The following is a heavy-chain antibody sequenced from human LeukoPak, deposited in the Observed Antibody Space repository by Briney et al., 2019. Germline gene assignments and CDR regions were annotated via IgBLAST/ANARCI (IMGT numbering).Heavy chain of an antibody. CDR3: ARTSSGWYGIPFFDY. CDR2: IRTDGTIT. V-gene: IGHV3-74*03. Sequence: GGSLRLSCAASGFTFSSYWMHWVRQAPGKGLVWVSRIRTDGTITTYADSVKGRFTISRDNAKNSLYLQMNSLRAEDTAVYYCARTSSGWYGIPFFDYWGQGTLVTVSS. J-gene: IGHJ4*02. CDR1: GFTFSSYW. D-gene: IGHD6-19*01.